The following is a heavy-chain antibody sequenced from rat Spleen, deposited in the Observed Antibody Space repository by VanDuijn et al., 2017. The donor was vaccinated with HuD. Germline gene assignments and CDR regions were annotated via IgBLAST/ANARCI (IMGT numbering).Heavy chain of an antibody. CDR1: GFTFNTYD. Sequence: EVQLVESGGGLVQPGRSLKLSCAASGFTFNTYDMAWVRQAPTQGLEWIASISTGGGYTYYRDSVKGRFTISRDNAKNTQYLQMDSLRSEDTATYYCARQDYGGYWFAYWGQGTLVTVSS. J-gene: IGHJ3*01. CDR2: ISTGGGYT. D-gene: IGHD1-11*01. CDR3: ARQDYGGYWFAY. V-gene: IGHV5S13*01.